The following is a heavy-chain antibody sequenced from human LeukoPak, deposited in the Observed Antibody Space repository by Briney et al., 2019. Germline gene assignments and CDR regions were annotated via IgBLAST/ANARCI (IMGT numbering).Heavy chain of an antibody. V-gene: IGHV1-69*04. CDR2: IIPILGIA. CDR1: GGTFSSYA. CDR3: ARESTSSTIIDY. D-gene: IGHD2-2*01. Sequence: EASVKVSCKASGGTFSSYAISWVRQAPGQGLEWMGRIIPILGIANYAQKFQGRVTITADKSTSTAYVELSSLRSEDTAVYYCARESTSSTIIDYWGQGTLVTVSS. J-gene: IGHJ4*02.